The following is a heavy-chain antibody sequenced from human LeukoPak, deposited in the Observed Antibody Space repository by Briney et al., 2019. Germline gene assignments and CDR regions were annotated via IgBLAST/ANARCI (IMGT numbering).Heavy chain of an antibody. J-gene: IGHJ3*02. CDR3: ARACSGGSCYLAAFDI. V-gene: IGHV3-23*01. Sequence: PGGSLRLSCAASGFTFSSYAMSWVRQAPGKGLEWVSAISDSGGSTYYADSVKGRFTISRDNSKNTLYPQVNSLRAGDTAVYYCARACSGGSCYLAAFDIWGQGTMVTVSS. CDR1: GFTFSSYA. D-gene: IGHD2-15*01. CDR2: ISDSGGST.